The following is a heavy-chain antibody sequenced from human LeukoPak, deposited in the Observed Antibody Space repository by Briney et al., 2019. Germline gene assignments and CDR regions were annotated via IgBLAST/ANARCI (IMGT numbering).Heavy chain of an antibody. D-gene: IGHD2-15*01. Sequence: SETLSLTCAVYGGSFSGYYWSWIRQPPGKGLEWIGEINHSGSTNYNPSLKSRVTISVDTSKNQFSLKLSSVTAADTAVNYCARDRESVVVAATPPSGPDYWGQGTLVTVSS. V-gene: IGHV4-34*01. J-gene: IGHJ4*02. CDR2: INHSGST. CDR3: ARDRESVVVAATPPSGPDY. CDR1: GGSFSGYY.